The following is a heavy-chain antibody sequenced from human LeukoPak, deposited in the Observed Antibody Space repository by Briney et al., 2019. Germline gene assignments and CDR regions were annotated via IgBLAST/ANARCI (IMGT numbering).Heavy chain of an antibody. CDR3: ARHYNRYRDFDY. CDR2: VYYTGST. CDR1: GGSISTYY. Sequence: PSETLSLTCTVSGGSISTYYWSWIRQPPGKGLEWIGCVYYTGSTNYNPSLKSRVTMSVDTSKNQFSLKLSSVTAADTAVYYCARHYNRYRDFDYWGQGTLVTVSS. D-gene: IGHD5-24*01. J-gene: IGHJ4*02. V-gene: IGHV4-59*08.